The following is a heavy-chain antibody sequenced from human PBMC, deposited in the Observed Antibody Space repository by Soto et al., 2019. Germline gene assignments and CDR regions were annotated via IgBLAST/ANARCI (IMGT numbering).Heavy chain of an antibody. J-gene: IGHJ6*02. V-gene: IGHV1-3*01. CDR3: ARGHHGLEV. CDR1: GYTFTSYA. Sequence: ASVKVSCKASGYTFTSYAIHWVRQAPGQRLEWMGWINAGNGNTKYSQKFQGRVTITRDTSASTAYMELNGLRDDDTAVYYCARGHHGLEVWGQGTTVTVSS. CDR2: INAGNGNT.